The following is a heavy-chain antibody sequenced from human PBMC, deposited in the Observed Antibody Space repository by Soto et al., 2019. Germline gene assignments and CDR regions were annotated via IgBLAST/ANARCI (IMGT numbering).Heavy chain of an antibody. CDR3: ARDRGYRRYFDSSGFWADS. CDR2: ISGGSTNI. CDR1: GFTLRNYD. J-gene: IGHJ4*02. D-gene: IGHD3-22*01. V-gene: IGHV3-48*03. Sequence: EVQLVETGGGSVQPGGSLRLSCAVSGFTLRNYDMNWVRQAPGKGLEWVSKISGGSTNIYYADSVRGRFTISRDNANNSLHLQMNGLRAEDTAVYYCARDRGYRRYFDSSGFWADSWGQGTLVTVSS.